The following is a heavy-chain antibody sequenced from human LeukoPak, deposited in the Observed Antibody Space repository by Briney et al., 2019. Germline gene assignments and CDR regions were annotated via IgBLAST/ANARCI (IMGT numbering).Heavy chain of an antibody. CDR1: GVSISSTAYY. CDR3: ARAPRFNVSHWFDP. V-gene: IGHV4-61*02. J-gene: IGHJ5*02. CDR2: IFASGGT. Sequence: PSETLPLTCTVSGVSISSTAYYWTWIRQPAGKGPEWIGRIFASGGTKYNASLKSRVTISIDTSKNQFSLNLSSVTASDTAMYYCARAPRFNVSHWFDPWGQGTLVTVSS. D-gene: IGHD3-10*01.